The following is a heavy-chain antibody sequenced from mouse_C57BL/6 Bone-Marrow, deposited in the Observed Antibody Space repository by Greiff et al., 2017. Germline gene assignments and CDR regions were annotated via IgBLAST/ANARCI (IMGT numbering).Heavy chain of an antibody. V-gene: IGHV1-81*01. D-gene: IGHD2-4*01. CDR3: AREYDYRGEYAMDY. Sequence: VQLQQSGAELARPGASVKLSCKASGYTFTSYGISWVKQRTGQGLEWIGEIYPRSGNTYYNEKFKGKATLTADKSSSTAYMELRSLTSEDSAVYFCAREYDYRGEYAMDYWGQGTSVTVSS. J-gene: IGHJ4*01. CDR1: GYTFTSYG. CDR2: IYPRSGNT.